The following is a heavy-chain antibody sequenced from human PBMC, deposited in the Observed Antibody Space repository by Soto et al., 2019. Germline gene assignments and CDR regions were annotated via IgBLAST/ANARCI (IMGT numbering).Heavy chain of an antibody. CDR1: GDSLGTYF. CDR3: ARDGGIVGVNTYFDY. J-gene: IGHJ4*02. CDR2: ISYSGYT. D-gene: IGHD1-26*01. V-gene: IGHV4-59*01. Sequence: QVQLQESGPGLVKPSETLSLTCTVSGDSLGTYFWSWIRQPPGKGLEWIGFISYSGYTKYNPSLKXRXSXXVDTSKNQFSLMLTSVTAADTAVYYCARDGGIVGVNTYFDYWGQGTLVTVSS.